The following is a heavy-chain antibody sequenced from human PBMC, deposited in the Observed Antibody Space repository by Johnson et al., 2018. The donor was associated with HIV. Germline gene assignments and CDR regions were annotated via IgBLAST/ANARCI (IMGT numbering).Heavy chain of an antibody. Sequence: HVQLVESRGGVVQPGRSLRLSCAASGFTFSNYPMHWVRQAPGKGLEWVAVISFDGSNKYYTDSVTGRFTISRDNSKNTLFLQMNSLRAEDTAVYFCASGDDDGFLGQGTMVTVSS. J-gene: IGHJ3*01. CDR2: ISFDGSNK. CDR3: ASGDDDGF. D-gene: IGHD5-12*01. V-gene: IGHV3-30*14. CDR1: GFTFSNYP.